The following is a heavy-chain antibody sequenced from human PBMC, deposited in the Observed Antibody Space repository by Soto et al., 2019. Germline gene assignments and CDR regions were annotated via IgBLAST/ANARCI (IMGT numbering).Heavy chain of an antibody. CDR1: GYIFASYG. CDR3: ARGGNSNPTDN. J-gene: IGHJ4*02. V-gene: IGHV1-18*01. CDR2: ISTYNGNT. Sequence: QVQLVQSGAEVKQPGASVKVSCEASGYIFASYGITWVRQAPGQGLEWMGWISTYNGNTKYAPKLQGRVTMTTDTHKSTAYMELRSLRSDDTAVYYCARGGNSNPTDNWGQGTLVTVSS. D-gene: IGHD2-21*02.